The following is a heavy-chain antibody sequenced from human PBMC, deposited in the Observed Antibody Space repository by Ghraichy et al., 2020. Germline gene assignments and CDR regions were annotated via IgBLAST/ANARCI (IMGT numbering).Heavy chain of an antibody. D-gene: IGHD3-9*01. J-gene: IGHJ3*02. Sequence: SETLSLTCAVSGGSISSGGYSWSWIRQPPGKGLEWIGYIYHSGSTYYNPSFKSRVTISVDRSKNQFSLKLSSVTAADTAVYYCARAGDILTGYWAAGAFDIWGQGTMVTVSS. V-gene: IGHV4-30-2*01. CDR1: GGSISSGGYS. CDR2: IYHSGST. CDR3: ARAGDILTGYWAAGAFDI.